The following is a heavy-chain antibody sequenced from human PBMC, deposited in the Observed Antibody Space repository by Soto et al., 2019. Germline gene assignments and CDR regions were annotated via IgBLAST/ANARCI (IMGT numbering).Heavy chain of an antibody. CDR1: GGTFSSYT. CDR3: AREALPPPYYYYYYMDV. Sequence: ASVKVSCKASGGTFSSYTISWVRQAPGQGLEWMGRIIPILGIANYAQKFQGRVTITADKSTSTAYMELSSLRSEDTAVYYCAREALPPPYYYYYYMDVWGKGTTVTVSS. V-gene: IGHV1-69*04. D-gene: IGHD2-2*01. J-gene: IGHJ6*03. CDR2: IIPILGIA.